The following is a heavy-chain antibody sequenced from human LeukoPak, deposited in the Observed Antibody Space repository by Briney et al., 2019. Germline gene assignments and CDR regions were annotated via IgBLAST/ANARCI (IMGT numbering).Heavy chain of an antibody. CDR3: ARGGTGDYWGIDY. CDR2: ISRRSTYI. D-gene: IGHD4-17*01. J-gene: IGHJ4*02. CDR1: GFTFSTYS. Sequence: PGGSLRLSCAASGFTFSTYSMNWVRQAPGKGLEWVSSISRRSTYIYYADSVKGRFTISRDNAKNSPYLQMNTLRAEDTAVYYCARGGTGDYWGIDYGGEGTLVTVS. V-gene: IGHV3-21*01.